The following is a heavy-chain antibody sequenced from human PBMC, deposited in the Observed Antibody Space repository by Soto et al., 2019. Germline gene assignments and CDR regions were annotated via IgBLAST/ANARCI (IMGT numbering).Heavy chain of an antibody. Sequence: SETLSLTCTVSGDSITSNSYFWAWIRQPPGKGLEWIGSIYYSGTTYYNPSLKSRVTISVDRSKNQFSLKLSSVTAADTAVYYCARGRVTMVRGVIGIYNWFDPWGQGTLVTVSS. CDR1: GDSITSNSYF. CDR2: IYYSGTT. V-gene: IGHV4-39*01. CDR3: ARGRVTMVRGVIGIYNWFDP. J-gene: IGHJ5*02. D-gene: IGHD3-10*01.